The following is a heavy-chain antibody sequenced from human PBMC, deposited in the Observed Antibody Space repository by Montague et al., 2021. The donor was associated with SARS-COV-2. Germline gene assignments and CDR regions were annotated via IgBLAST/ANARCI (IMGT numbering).Heavy chain of an antibody. CDR3: ARAVSITISGVVGWFDP. D-gene: IGHD3-3*01. V-gene: IGHV4-31*03. CDR1: GGSISSGDYY. J-gene: IGHJ5*02. Sequence: TLSLTCTVSGGSISSGDYYWGWIRQHPGKGLEWIGYIYYSGSTYYNPSLKSRVTISVDTSKNQFSLKLSSVTAADTAVYYCARAVSITISGVVGWFDPWGQGTLVTVSS. CDR2: IYYSGST.